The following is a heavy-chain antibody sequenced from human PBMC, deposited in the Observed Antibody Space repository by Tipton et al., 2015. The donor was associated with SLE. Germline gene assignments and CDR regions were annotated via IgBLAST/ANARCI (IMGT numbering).Heavy chain of an antibody. V-gene: IGHV3-53*04. Sequence: SLRLSCAASGFTFNNYEMSWVRQAPGKGLEWVSVIYSGGSTYYADSVKGRFTISRHNSKNTLYLQMNSLRAEDTAVYYCAREGRDGYMWSWGQGTLVTVSS. CDR2: IYSGGST. J-gene: IGHJ5*02. CDR1: GFTFNNYE. D-gene: IGHD5-24*01. CDR3: AREGRDGYMWS.